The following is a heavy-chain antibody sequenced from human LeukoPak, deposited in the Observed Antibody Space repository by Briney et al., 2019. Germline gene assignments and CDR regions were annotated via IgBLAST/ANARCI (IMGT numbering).Heavy chain of an antibody. CDR3: ARGRDFWSSWFDP. CDR1: GGSISSYY. V-gene: IGHV4-59*01. CDR2: IYYSGST. D-gene: IGHD3-3*01. J-gene: IGHJ5*02. Sequence: PSETLSLTCTVSGGSISSYYWSWIRQPPGKGLEWIGYIYYSGSTNYNPSLKSRVTISVDTSKNQFSLKLSSVTAADTAVYYCARGRDFWSSWFDPWGQGTLVTVSS.